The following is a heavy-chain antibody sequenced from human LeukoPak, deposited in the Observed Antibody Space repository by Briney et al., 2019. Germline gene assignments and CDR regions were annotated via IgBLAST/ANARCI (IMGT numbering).Heavy chain of an antibody. CDR1: GGSFSGYY. CDR3: AGDSYGYSDY. V-gene: IGHV4-34*01. Sequence: MSSETLSLTCAVYGGSFSGYYWSWIRQPPGKGLEWIGEINHSGSTNYNPSLKSRVTISVDTSKNQFSLKLSSVTAADTAVYYCAGDSYGYSDYWGQGTLVTVSS. CDR2: INHSGST. J-gene: IGHJ4*02. D-gene: IGHD5-18*01.